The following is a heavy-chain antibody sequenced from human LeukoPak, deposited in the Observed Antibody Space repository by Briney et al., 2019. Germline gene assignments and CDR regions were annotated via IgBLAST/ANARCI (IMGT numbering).Heavy chain of an antibody. CDR3: AKEKDYYDSSGTAFDY. CDR2: IKQDGSEK. V-gene: IGHV3-7*03. Sequence: GGSLRLSCAASGFTFSSYWMSWVRQAPGKGLEWVANIKQDGSEKYYVDSVKGRFTISRDNAKNSLYLQMNSLRAEDTAVYYCAKEKDYYDSSGTAFDYWGQGTLVTVSS. D-gene: IGHD3-22*01. J-gene: IGHJ4*02. CDR1: GFTFSSYW.